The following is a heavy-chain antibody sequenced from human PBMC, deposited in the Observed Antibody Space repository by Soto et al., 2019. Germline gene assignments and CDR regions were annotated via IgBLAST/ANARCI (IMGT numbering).Heavy chain of an antibody. CDR3: ARWDSPGNFDY. V-gene: IGHV4-30-4*01. Sequence: SETLSLTCTVSGGSISSGDYYWSWIRQPPGKGLEWIGYIYYSGSTYYNPSLKSRVTISVDTSKNQFSLKLSSVTAADTAVYYCARWDSPGNFDYWGQGTLVTVSS. CDR1: GGSISSGDYY. CDR2: IYYSGST. D-gene: IGHD1-26*01. J-gene: IGHJ4*02.